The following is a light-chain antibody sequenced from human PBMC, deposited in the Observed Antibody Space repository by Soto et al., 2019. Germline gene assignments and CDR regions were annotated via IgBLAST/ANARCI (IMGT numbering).Light chain of an antibody. V-gene: IGLV1-44*01. CDR2: SNN. CDR3: AAWDDSLNGPV. CDR1: SSNIGSNT. Sequence: QAVLTQPPSASGTPGQRVTISCSGSSSNIGSNTVNWYQQLPGTAPKLLIYSNNQRPSGVPDRFSGSKSGTSPSLAISGLQSEDEADYYCAAWDDSLNGPVFGGGTKLTVL. J-gene: IGLJ2*01.